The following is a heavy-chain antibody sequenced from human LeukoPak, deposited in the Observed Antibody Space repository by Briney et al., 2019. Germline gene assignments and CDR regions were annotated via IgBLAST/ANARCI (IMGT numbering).Heavy chain of an antibody. J-gene: IGHJ4*02. CDR2: AHSSGST. V-gene: IGHV4-4*07. CDR3: AREAVDYGSGSHDY. Sequence: SETLSLTCTVSGAPIGSFYWSWIRQPAGKGLEWIGRAHSSGSTNYIPSMKSRVSMSVDTSKNQLSLKLNTVTAADTAMYYCAREAVDYGSGSHDYWGQGILVTVSS. D-gene: IGHD3-10*01. CDR1: GAPIGSFY.